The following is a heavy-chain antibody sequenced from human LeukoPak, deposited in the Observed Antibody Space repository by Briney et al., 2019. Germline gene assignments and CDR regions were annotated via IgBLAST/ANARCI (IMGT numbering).Heavy chain of an antibody. J-gene: IGHJ4*02. CDR3: ARDYFRVVRGDVDY. Sequence: GGSLRLSCAASGFTFSSYAMHWVRQAPGKGLEWVAVISYDGSNKYYADSVKGRFTISRDNSKNTLYLQMNSLRAEDTAVYYCARDYFRVVRGDVDYWGQGTLVTVSS. CDR2: ISYDGSNK. V-gene: IGHV3-30-3*01. CDR1: GFTFSSYA. D-gene: IGHD3-10*01.